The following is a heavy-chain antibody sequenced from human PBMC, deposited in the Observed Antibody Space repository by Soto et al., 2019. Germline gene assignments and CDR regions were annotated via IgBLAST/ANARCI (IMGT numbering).Heavy chain of an antibody. D-gene: IGHD2-2*01. V-gene: IGHV1-3*01. J-gene: IGHJ5*02. CDR2: INAGNGNT. CDR1: GYTFTSYA. CDR3: ARGVDIVVVPAAMTNWFDP. Sequence: ASVKVSCKASGYTFTSYAMHWVCQAPGQRLEWMGWINAGNGNTKYSQKFQGRVTITRDTSASTAYMELSSLRSEDTAVYYCARGVDIVVVPAAMTNWFDPWGQGTLVTVSS.